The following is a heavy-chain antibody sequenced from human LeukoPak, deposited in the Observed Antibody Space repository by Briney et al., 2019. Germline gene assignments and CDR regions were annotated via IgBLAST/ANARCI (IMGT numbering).Heavy chain of an antibody. CDR1: GGTFSSYA. Sequence: ASVKVSCKASGGTFSSYAISWVRQAPGQGLEWMGGIIPIFGTANYAQKFQGRVTITADESTSTAYMELSSLRSEDTAVYYCARTYSNSPSVNWFDTWGQGTLVIVSS. V-gene: IGHV1-69*13. CDR3: ARTYSNSPSVNWFDT. J-gene: IGHJ5*02. D-gene: IGHD4-11*01. CDR2: IIPIFGTA.